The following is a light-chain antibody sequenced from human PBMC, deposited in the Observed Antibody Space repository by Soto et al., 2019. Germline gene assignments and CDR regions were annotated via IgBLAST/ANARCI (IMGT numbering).Light chain of an antibody. CDR1: QSISSW. CDR2: DAS. V-gene: IGKV1-5*01. CDR3: QQYNNYSA. Sequence: DIHMTQSPSTLSASVGNIFTITCRASQSISSWLAWYQQKPGKAPKLLIYDASSLKSGVPSRLSGSGSGTEFPLTISRMKPDDFATYYCQQYNNYSAFGQGTKVDIK. J-gene: IGKJ1*01.